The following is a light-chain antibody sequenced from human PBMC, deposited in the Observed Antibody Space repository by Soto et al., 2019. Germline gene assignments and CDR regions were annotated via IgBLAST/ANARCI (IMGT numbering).Light chain of an antibody. V-gene: IGKV1-39*01. CDR2: VTS. CDR1: QRISSY. J-gene: IGKJ4*01. CDR3: QQSYNTPLT. Sequence: DIQMTQSPSSLSASVGDRVTITCRASQRISSYLNWYQQKPGKAPKLLISVTSTLQSGVPSRFSGSASGTAFTLIISSLQPEDFATYYCQQSYNTPLTFGGGTKVDIK.